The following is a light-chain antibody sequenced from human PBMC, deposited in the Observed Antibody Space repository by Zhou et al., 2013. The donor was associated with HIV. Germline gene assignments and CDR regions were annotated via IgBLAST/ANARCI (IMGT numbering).Light chain of an antibody. Sequence: DIQMTQSPSTLSASVGDRVTITCRASQSISSWLAWYQQKPGKAPKLLIYKASSLESGVPSRFSGSGSGTEFTLTISSLQPADFATYYCQQSYSVPWTFGQGTKVEIK. CDR1: QSISSW. CDR2: KAS. V-gene: IGKV1-5*03. J-gene: IGKJ1*01. CDR3: QQSYSVPWT.